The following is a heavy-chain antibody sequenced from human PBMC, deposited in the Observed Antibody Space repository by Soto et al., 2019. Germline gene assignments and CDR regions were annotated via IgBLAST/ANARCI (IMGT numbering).Heavy chain of an antibody. V-gene: IGHV1-69*02. D-gene: IGHD5-12*01. CDR1: GGTFSSYT. CDR3: ARLGVNSGYDL. Sequence: QVQLVQSGAEVKKPGSSVKVSCKASGGTFSSYTISWVRQAPGQGLEWMGRIIPILGRANYGQKFQGRVTITGDKSTSTAYMELSRLRSEDTAVYYCARLGVNSGYDLWGQGTLVTVSS. CDR2: IIPILGRA. J-gene: IGHJ4*02.